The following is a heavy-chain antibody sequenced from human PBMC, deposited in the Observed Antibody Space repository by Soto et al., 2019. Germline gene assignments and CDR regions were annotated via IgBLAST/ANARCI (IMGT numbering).Heavy chain of an antibody. D-gene: IGHD2-2*03. CDR1: GASINTYY. CDR3: ARMDPSFQPHYFDP. V-gene: IGHV4-59*01. Sequence: QVQLQESGPGLVKPSGTLSLTCFVSGASINTYYWSWFRQPPGEAREWIGYIYSPGSTHYNPSLKSRVTLSIDTSRNQFSLKLSFVTTADTAMYFCARMDPSFQPHYFDPWGQGTLVTVSS. CDR2: IYSPGST. J-gene: IGHJ4*02.